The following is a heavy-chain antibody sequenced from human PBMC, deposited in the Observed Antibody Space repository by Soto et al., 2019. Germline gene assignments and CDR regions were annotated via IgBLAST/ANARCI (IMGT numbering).Heavy chain of an antibody. J-gene: IGHJ4*02. CDR2: IIPILGIA. CDR3: ARDPSYYGSGSSLDY. V-gene: IGHV1-69*04. Sequence: SVKVSCKASGGTFSSYTISWVRQAPGQGLEWMGRIIPILGIANYAQKFQSRVTITADKSTSTAYMELSSLRSEDTAVYYCARDPSYYGSGSSLDYWGQGTLVTVSS. D-gene: IGHD3-10*01. CDR1: GGTFSSYT.